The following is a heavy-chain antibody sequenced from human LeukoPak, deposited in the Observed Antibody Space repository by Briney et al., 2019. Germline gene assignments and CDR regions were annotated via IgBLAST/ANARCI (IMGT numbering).Heavy chain of an antibody. CDR2: IYYSGST. J-gene: IGHJ4*03. V-gene: IGHV4-59*08. D-gene: IGHD5-24*01. Sequence: SETLSLTCAVYGGSFSDFQWNWIRQSPGKGLEWIGYIYYSGSTNYNASLKSRVTISVDTSKNQFSLKLSSVTAADTAVYYCARLGDGDNLRYFDYWGQGPRSPSPQ. CDR1: GGSFSDFQ. CDR3: ARLGDGDNLRYFDY.